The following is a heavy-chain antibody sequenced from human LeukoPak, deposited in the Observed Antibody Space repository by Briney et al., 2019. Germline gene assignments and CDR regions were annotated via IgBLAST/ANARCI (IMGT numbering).Heavy chain of an antibody. J-gene: IGHJ5*02. Sequence: SETLSLTCTVSGGSISSGSYYWSWIRQPAGKGLEWIGRIYTSGSTYYNPSLKSRVTISVDTSKNQFSLKLSSVTAADTAVYYCARPVGYSSSWFLNWFDPWGQGTLVTVSS. D-gene: IGHD6-13*01. CDR3: ARPVGYSSSWFLNWFDP. CDR2: IYTSGST. CDR1: GGSISSGSYY. V-gene: IGHV4-61*02.